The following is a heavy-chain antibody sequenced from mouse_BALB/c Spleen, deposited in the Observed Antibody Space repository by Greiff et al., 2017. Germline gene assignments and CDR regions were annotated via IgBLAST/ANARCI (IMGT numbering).Heavy chain of an antibody. Sequence: EVMLVESGGGLVQPGGSRKLSCAASGFTFSSFGMHWVRQAPEKGLEWVAYISSGSSTIYYADTVKGRFTISRDNPKNTLFLQMTSLRSEDTAMYYCARSPRGLRWYFDVWGAGTTVTVSS. CDR1: GFTFSSFG. J-gene: IGHJ1*01. V-gene: IGHV5-17*02. CDR3: ARSPRGLRWYFDV. CDR2: ISSGSSTI. D-gene: IGHD2-4*01.